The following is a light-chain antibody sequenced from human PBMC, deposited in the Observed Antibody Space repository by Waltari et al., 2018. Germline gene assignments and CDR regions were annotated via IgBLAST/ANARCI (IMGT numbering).Light chain of an antibody. CDR3: PQSYSHTRT. CDR1: QSISSY. V-gene: IGKV1-39*01. CDR2: AAS. J-gene: IGKJ1*01. Sequence: DIHMTQSPSSLSTSVGDRVTITCRASQSISSYLNWYQQKPGKAPKLLIYAASSLQSGGPSRFSGSGSEKDFNLIISSLQPEDFATYYCPQSYSHTRTFGQGTKVEIK.